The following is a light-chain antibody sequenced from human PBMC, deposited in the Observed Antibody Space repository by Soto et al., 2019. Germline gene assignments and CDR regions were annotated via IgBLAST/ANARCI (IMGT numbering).Light chain of an antibody. CDR3: HQYYSSIT. CDR1: QDVDSNF. V-gene: IGKV3-20*01. J-gene: IGKJ4*01. Sequence: EIVLTQSPGTLSLSPGERATLSCRASQDVDSNFLAWYQQRPGQAPRLLIYGSSRRATGIPDRFSGSGYGSDVALNISRVVPEDIAVYFCHQYYSSITFGGGTKVEVK. CDR2: GSS.